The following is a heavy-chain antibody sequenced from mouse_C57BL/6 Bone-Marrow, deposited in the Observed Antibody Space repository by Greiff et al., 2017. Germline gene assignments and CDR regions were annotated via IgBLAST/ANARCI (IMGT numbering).Heavy chain of an antibody. D-gene: IGHD4-1*01. CDR1: GYTFTSYT. CDR2: INPSSGYT. V-gene: IGHV1-4*01. Sequence: VQRVESGAELVRPGASVKMSCKASGYTFTSYTMHWVKQRPGQGLEWIGYINPSSGYTKYNQKFKDKATLTANKSSSTAYMPLSSLTSEDAAVYYCARRRELGRGYAMDYWGQGTSVTVSS. CDR3: ARRRELGRGYAMDY. J-gene: IGHJ4*01.